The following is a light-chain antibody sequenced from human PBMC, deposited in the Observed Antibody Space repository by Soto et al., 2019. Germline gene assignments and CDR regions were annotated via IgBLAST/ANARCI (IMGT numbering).Light chain of an antibody. V-gene: IGKV1-5*03. J-gene: IGKJ1*01. CDR3: QQSITYPWT. CDR1: QNIDMY. Sequence: DIQMTQSPSTLSASAGDRVTITCRASQNIDMYLAWYQQKPGQAPSLLIYRASSLQSGVPPRFSGSGSGTEFTLTISSLQPDEFAAYYCQQSITYPWTFGQGTKVYIK. CDR2: RAS.